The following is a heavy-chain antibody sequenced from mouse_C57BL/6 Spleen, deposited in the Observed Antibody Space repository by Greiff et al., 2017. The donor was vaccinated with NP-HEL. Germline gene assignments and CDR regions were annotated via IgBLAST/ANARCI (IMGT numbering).Heavy chain of an antibody. D-gene: IGHD2-4*01. CDR3: TRDRGIGYDYVFAY. J-gene: IGHJ3*01. V-gene: IGHV5-9-1*02. Sequence: EVQLVESGEGLVKPGGSLKLSCAASGFTFSSYAMSWVRQTPEKRLEWVAYISSGGDYIYYADTVKGRFTISRDNARNTLYLQMSSLKSEDTAMYYCTRDRGIGYDYVFAYWGQGTLVTVSA. CDR2: ISSGGDYI. CDR1: GFTFSSYA.